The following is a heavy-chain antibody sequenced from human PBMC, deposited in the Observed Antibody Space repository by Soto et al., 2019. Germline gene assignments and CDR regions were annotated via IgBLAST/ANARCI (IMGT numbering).Heavy chain of an antibody. J-gene: IGHJ4*02. D-gene: IGHD3-10*01. CDR2: MNPNSGNT. CDR3: ARGGVFFFAAPTNPFDY. V-gene: IGHV1-8*01. Sequence: QAQLVQSGAEVKKPGASVKVSCKASGYTFTSYDINWVRQATGQGLEWMGWMNPNSGNTGYAQKFQGRVTMTRNTSISTAYMELSSLISEDTAVYYCARGGVFFFAAPTNPFDYWGKGTLVTVSS. CDR1: GYTFTSYD.